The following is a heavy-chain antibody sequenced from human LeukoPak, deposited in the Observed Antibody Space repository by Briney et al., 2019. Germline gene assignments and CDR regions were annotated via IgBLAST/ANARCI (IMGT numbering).Heavy chain of an antibody. V-gene: IGHV3-21*01. CDR1: GFTFSSYS. CDR2: ISSRSSYI. Sequence: GGSLRLSCAASGFTFSSYSMNWVRQAPGKGLEWVSSISSRSSYIYYADSVKGRFTISRDNAKNSLYLQMNSLRAEDTAVYYCARALYGSGSQYYFDYWGQGTLVTVSS. J-gene: IGHJ4*02. D-gene: IGHD3-10*01. CDR3: ARALYGSGSQYYFDY.